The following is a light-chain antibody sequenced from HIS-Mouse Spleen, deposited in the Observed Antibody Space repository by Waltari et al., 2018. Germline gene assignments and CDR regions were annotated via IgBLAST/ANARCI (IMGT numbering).Light chain of an antibody. J-gene: IGLJ2*01. V-gene: IGLV3-21*03. CDR2: DDS. CDR1: NTGRKS. Sequence: SYVLTQPPSVSVAPGKTARITCGGNNTGRKSVPGYQQKPGQAPVRVVYDDSDRPSGIAERFSGSNSGNTATLTISRVEAGDEADYYCQVWDSSSDHVVFGGGTKLTVL. CDR3: QVWDSSSDHVV.